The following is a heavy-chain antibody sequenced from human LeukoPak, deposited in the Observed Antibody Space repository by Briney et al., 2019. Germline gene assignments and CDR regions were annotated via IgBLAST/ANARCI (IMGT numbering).Heavy chain of an antibody. CDR1: GFTFSSYS. D-gene: IGHD6-13*01. CDR3: AKMVVGDVSYSSSCLDY. Sequence: GRSLRLSCAASGFTFSSYSMNWVRQAPGKGLEWVSSISSSSSYIYYADSVKGRFTISRDNAKNSLYLQMNSLRAEDTALYYCAKMVVGDVSYSSSCLDYWGQGTLVTVSS. J-gene: IGHJ4*02. V-gene: IGHV3-21*04. CDR2: ISSSSSYI.